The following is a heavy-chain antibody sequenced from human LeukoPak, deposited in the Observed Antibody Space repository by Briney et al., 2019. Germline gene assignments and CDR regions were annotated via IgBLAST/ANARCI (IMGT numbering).Heavy chain of an antibody. Sequence: GGSLRLSCTGSGFTFGDYAMSWFRQAPGKGLEWVGFIRSKAYDGTTEYAASVKGRFTISRDDSKSIAYLQMNSLKTEDIGVYYCTRDDGWSGNYWGQGTLVTVSS. CDR3: TRDDGWSGNY. CDR2: IRSKAYDGTT. D-gene: IGHD6-19*01. V-gene: IGHV3-49*03. CDR1: GFTFGDYA. J-gene: IGHJ4*02.